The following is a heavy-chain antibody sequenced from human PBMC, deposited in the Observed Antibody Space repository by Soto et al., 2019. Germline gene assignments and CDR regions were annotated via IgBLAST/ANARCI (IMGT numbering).Heavy chain of an antibody. V-gene: IGHV4-59*01. Sequence: SETLSLTCTVSGGSISSYYWSWIRQPPGKGLEWIGYIYYSGSTNYNPSLKSRVTISVDTSKNQFSLKLSSVTAADTAVYYCARTTPGTNWNPYYFDYWGQGTLVTVSS. CDR2: IYYSGST. D-gene: IGHD1-1*01. CDR3: ARTTPGTNWNPYYFDY. J-gene: IGHJ4*02. CDR1: GGSISSYY.